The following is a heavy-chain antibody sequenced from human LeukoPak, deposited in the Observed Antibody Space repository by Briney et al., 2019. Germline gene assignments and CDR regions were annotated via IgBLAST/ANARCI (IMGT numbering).Heavy chain of an antibody. J-gene: IGHJ4*02. CDR3: ARGDDSGYYDYFDY. V-gene: IGHV3-53*01. CDR1: GFTVDSNY. Sequence: GGSLRLSCAASGFTVDSNYLSWVRQAPGKRLEWVSTIYTGGNTYYAASVKGRFTISRDFSKNTVFLHMNSLRAEDTAMYYCARGDDSGYYDYFDYWGQGALVTVSS. CDR2: IYTGGNT. D-gene: IGHD3-22*01.